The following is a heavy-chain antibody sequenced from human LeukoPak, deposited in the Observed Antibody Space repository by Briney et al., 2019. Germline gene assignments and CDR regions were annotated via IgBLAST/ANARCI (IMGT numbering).Heavy chain of an antibody. CDR2: INSDGSST. CDR1: GFTFSSYW. D-gene: IGHD3-3*01. Sequence: GGSLRLSCAASGFTFSSYWMHWVRQAPGMGLVWVSRINSDGSSTSYADSVKGRFTISRDNAKNTLYLQMNSLRAEDTAVYYCARVGRSDFWSGYYTLLDYCGQGTLVTVSS. J-gene: IGHJ4*02. CDR3: ARVGRSDFWSGYYTLLDY. V-gene: IGHV3-74*01.